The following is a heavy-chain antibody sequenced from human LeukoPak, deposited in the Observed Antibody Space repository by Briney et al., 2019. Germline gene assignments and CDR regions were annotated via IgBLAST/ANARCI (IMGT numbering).Heavy chain of an antibody. V-gene: IGHV4-34*01. J-gene: IGHJ4*02. CDR1: GGSFSGYY. D-gene: IGHD5-18*01. CDR2: INHNGST. Sequence: SETLSLTCAVYGGSFSGYYWSWIRQPPGKGLEWIGEINHNGSTNYNPSLKSRVTISVDTSKNQFSLKLSSVTAADTAVYYCARGNGYSYGYGYWGQGTLVTVSS. CDR3: ARGNGYSYGYGY.